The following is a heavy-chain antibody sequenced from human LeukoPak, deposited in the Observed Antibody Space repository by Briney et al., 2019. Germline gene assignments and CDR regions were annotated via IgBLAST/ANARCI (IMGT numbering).Heavy chain of an antibody. D-gene: IGHD4-17*01. Sequence: ASVKVSCKASGYTFTSYGINWVRQATGQGLEWMGWMNPNSGNTGYAQKFQGRVTMTRNTSISTAYMELSSLRSEDTAVYYCARGADYGDYGSWSDYYYMDVWGKGTTVTVSS. J-gene: IGHJ6*03. CDR2: MNPNSGNT. CDR3: ARGADYGDYGSWSDYYYMDV. V-gene: IGHV1-8*02. CDR1: GYTFTSYG.